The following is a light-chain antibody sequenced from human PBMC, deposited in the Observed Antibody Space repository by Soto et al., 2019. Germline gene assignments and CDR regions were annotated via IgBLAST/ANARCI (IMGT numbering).Light chain of an antibody. J-gene: IGLJ3*02. Sequence: QAVVTQEPSLTVCPGETVTLTCAPSTGTVTSGYFPNWFQQKPGQAPRALIYSTNNRHSWTPARFSGSLFGGKAALTLSGVQPEDEADYYCLLFLSSTRVFGGGTKVTVL. CDR2: STN. CDR3: LLFLSSTRV. CDR1: TGTVTSGYF. V-gene: IGLV7-43*01.